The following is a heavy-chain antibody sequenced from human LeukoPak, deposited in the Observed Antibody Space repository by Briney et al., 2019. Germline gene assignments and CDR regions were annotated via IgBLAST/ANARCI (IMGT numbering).Heavy chain of an antibody. Sequence: PGGSLRLSCAASGFTFSSYGMHWVRQAPGKGLEWVAVISYDGSNKYYADSVKGRFTISRDNSKNTLYLQMNSLRAEDTAVYYCAKDGPYSSGWLLDYWGQGTLVTVSS. D-gene: IGHD6-19*01. CDR2: ISYDGSNK. J-gene: IGHJ4*02. V-gene: IGHV3-30*18. CDR1: GFTFSSYG. CDR3: AKDGPYSSGWLLDY.